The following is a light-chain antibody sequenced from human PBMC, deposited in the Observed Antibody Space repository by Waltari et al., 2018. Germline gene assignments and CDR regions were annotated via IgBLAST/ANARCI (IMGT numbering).Light chain of an antibody. Sequence: QSALTQPASVSGSPGQSITISCTGSSTDAGPHTYVSWYQQHPGKAPKLIIYDVSHRPPGISNRFSGSRSGDTASLTISGLQAEDEADYFCCSFTKNSLYVFGTGTKVTVL. J-gene: IGLJ1*01. CDR2: DVS. V-gene: IGLV2-14*03. CDR3: CSFTKNSLYV. CDR1: STDAGPHTY.